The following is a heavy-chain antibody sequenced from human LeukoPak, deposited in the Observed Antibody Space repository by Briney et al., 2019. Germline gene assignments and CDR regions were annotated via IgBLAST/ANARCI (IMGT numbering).Heavy chain of an antibody. D-gene: IGHD1-26*01. Sequence: GGSLRLSCAASGFNFNFVWMSWVRQAPGKGLEWISGISGSGASTYYADSVTGRFTISRDNSRNTLYLQMNSLRGDDTAVYYCAKDVGKWESLHFFDYWGQGTLVTVSS. CDR3: AKDVGKWESLHFFDY. V-gene: IGHV3-23*01. CDR2: ISGSGAST. J-gene: IGHJ4*02. CDR1: GFNFNFVW.